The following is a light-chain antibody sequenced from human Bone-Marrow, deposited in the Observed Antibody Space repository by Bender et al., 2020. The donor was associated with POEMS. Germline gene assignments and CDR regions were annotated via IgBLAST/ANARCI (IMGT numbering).Light chain of an antibody. V-gene: IGLV2-23*01. CDR3: CSYAGSSTPVL. CDR2: EGS. CDR1: SSDVGSYNL. Sequence: QSALTQPASVSGSPGQSITISCTGTSSDVGSYNLVSWYQQHPGKAPKLMIYEGSKRPSGVSNRFSGSKSGNTASLTISGLQGEDEADYYCCSYAGSSTPVLFGGGTKLTVL. J-gene: IGLJ2*01.